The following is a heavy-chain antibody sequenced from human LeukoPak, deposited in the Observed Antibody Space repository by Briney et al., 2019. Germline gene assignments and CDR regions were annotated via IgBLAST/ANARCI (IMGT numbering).Heavy chain of an antibody. Sequence: GGSLRLSCAASGFTFSSYAMSWVRQAPGKGLEWVAVISYDGSNKYYADSVKGRFTISRDNSKNTLYLQMNSLRAEDTAVYYCAKDDYGDYLDYWGQGTLVTVSS. V-gene: IGHV3-30*18. CDR2: ISYDGSNK. CDR3: AKDDYGDYLDY. CDR1: GFTFSSYA. D-gene: IGHD4-17*01. J-gene: IGHJ4*02.